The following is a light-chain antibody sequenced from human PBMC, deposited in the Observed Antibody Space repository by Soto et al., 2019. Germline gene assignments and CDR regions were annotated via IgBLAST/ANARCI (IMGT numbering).Light chain of an antibody. CDR3: QKYNSAPLT. J-gene: IGKJ4*01. V-gene: IGKV1-27*01. CDR2: AAS. CDR1: QGISNY. Sequence: DIQMTQSPSSLSASVGDRVTITCRASQGISNYLAWYQQKPGKVPKLLIYAASTLQSGVPSRISGSGAGTDFTLTTSSQQPEDAATYCCQKYNSAPLTFGGGTKVEIK.